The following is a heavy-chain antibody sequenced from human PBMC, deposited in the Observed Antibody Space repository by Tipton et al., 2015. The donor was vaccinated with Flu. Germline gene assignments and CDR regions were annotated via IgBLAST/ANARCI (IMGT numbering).Heavy chain of an antibody. CDR2: ISYNGKNI. J-gene: IGHJ3*01. Sequence: SLRLSCAISGFTFSTYAMHWVRQAPGKGLEWLSFISYNGKNIYYADSVKGRFTISRDDSKNTLALQMNSLTTEDTAIYYCAREPAPIGSPKSDAFEVWGQGQGSPSLQ. D-gene: IGHD3-10*01. V-gene: IGHV3-30*14. CDR1: GFTFSTYA. CDR3: AREPAPIGSPKSDAFEV.